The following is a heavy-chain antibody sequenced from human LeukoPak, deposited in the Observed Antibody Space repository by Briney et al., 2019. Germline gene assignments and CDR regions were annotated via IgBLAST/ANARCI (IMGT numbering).Heavy chain of an antibody. D-gene: IGHD6-19*01. CDR2: IEGDGSST. CDR3: ARDPSAVAGYFDH. Sequence: GGSLRLSCVASGFTLSPYWMHWVRQGPGKGLVWVSRIEGDGSSTSYADSVKGRFTISRDNAKNTLYLQMNSLRAEDTAVYYCARDPSAVAGYFDHWGQGTLVTVSS. CDR1: GFTLSPYW. V-gene: IGHV3-74*01. J-gene: IGHJ4*02.